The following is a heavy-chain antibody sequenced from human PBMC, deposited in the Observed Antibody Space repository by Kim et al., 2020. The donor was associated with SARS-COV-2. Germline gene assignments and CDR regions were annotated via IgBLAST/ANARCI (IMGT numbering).Heavy chain of an antibody. CDR1: GGTFSSYA. V-gene: IGHV1-69*04. Sequence: SVKVFCKASGGTFSSYAISWVRQAPGQGLEWMGRIIPILGIANYAQKFQGRVTITADKSTSTAYMVLSSLRSEDTAVYYCARAPRPLIAVADYNWFDPWGQGTLVTVSS. D-gene: IGHD6-19*01. CDR2: IIPILGIA. J-gene: IGHJ5*02. CDR3: ARAPRPLIAVADYNWFDP.